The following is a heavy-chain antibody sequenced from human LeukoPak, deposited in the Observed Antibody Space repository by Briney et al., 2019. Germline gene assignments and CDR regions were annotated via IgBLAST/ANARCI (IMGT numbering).Heavy chain of an antibody. V-gene: IGHV1-69*06. D-gene: IGHD3-3*01. J-gene: IGHJ4*02. Sequence: ASVKVSCKASGGTFSSYAISWVRQAPGQGLEWMGGIIPIFGTANYAQKFQGRVTITADKSTSTAYMELSSLRSEDTAVYYCASARITIFGVVTTLFDYWGQGTLVTVSS. CDR1: GGTFSSYA. CDR2: IIPIFGTA. CDR3: ASARITIFGVVTTLFDY.